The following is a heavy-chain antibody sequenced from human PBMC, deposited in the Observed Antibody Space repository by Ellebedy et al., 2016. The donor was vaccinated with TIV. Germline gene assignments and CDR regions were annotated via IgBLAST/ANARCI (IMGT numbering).Heavy chain of an antibody. J-gene: IGHJ3*02. CDR2: IRLDGSEK. V-gene: IGHV3-7*01. Sequence: GGSLRLSCAASGFSFSSYWMTWVRQAPGKGLEWVANIRLDGSEKFYVDSVKGRFTISRDNAKNSLYLQMNSLRAEDTAVYYCATDGSFGDYLSPTHAFVMWGQGTMVTVSS. D-gene: IGHD4-17*01. CDR1: GFSFSSYW. CDR3: ATDGSFGDYLSPTHAFVM.